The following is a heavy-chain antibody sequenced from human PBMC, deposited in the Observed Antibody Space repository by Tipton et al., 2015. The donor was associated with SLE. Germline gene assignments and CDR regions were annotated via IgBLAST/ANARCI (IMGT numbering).Heavy chain of an antibody. V-gene: IGHV3-11*04. CDR2: ISSSGSTI. D-gene: IGHD2-15*01. J-gene: IGHJ4*02. Sequence: SLRLSCAASGFTFSDYYMSWIRQAPGKGLEWVSYISSSGSTIYYADSVKGRFTNSRDTAKNSLYLQMNSLRSEETAVYYCARVGGGSPTSVDYWGQGTLVTVSS. CDR3: ARVGGGSPTSVDY. CDR1: GFTFSDYY.